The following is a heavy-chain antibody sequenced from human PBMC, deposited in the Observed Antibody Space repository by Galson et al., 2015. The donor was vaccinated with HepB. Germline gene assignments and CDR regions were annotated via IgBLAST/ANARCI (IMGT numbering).Heavy chain of an antibody. CDR1: GFTFSDHY. J-gene: IGHJ4*02. CDR3: ATGNLVATGDLDY. CDR2: ISGGSGYT. V-gene: IGHV3-11*06. D-gene: IGHD5-12*01. Sequence: SLRLSCAASGFTFSDHYMSWFRQAPGMGLEWISYISGGSGYTNYADSVKGRFTISRDNTKNSLYLQMNSLRDDDTAVYYCATGNLVATGDLDYWGQGTLVIVSS.